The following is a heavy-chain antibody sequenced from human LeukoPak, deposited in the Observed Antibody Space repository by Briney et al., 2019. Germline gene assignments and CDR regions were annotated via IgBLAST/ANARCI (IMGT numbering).Heavy chain of an antibody. CDR1: GFTFSSYS. Sequence: GGSLRLSCAASGFTFSSYSMNWARQAPGKGLEWVSSISSSSSYIYYADSVKGRFTISRDNAKNSLYLQMNSLRAEDTAVYYCASFVPLFDYWGQGTLVTVSS. V-gene: IGHV3-21*01. J-gene: IGHJ4*02. CDR3: ASFVPLFDY. CDR2: ISSSSSYI.